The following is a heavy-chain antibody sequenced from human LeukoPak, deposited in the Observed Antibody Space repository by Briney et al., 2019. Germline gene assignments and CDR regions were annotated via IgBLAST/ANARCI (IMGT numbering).Heavy chain of an antibody. Sequence: PSETLSLTCTVSGGSISSYYWSWIRQPPGKGLDWIGYIYYTGSTNYNPSLKSRVTISVDTSKNQFSLKLSSVTAADTAVYYCARRSGDYGAFDIWGQGTMVTVSS. CDR1: GGSISSYY. CDR3: ARRSGDYGAFDI. D-gene: IGHD4-17*01. CDR2: IYYTGST. J-gene: IGHJ3*02. V-gene: IGHV4-59*08.